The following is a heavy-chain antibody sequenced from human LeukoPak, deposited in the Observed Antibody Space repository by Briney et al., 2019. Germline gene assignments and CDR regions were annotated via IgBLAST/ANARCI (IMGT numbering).Heavy chain of an antibody. CDR2: ISSSSSYI. CDR1: GFTFSSYE. CDR3: ARVYGSGSYNDAFDI. J-gene: IGHJ3*02. Sequence: GGSLRLSCAASGFTFSSYEMNWVRQAPGKGLEWVSSISSSSSYIYYADSVKGRFTISRDNAKNSLYLQMNSLRAEDTAVYYCARVYGSGSYNDAFDIWGQGTMVTVSS. V-gene: IGHV3-21*01. D-gene: IGHD3-10*01.